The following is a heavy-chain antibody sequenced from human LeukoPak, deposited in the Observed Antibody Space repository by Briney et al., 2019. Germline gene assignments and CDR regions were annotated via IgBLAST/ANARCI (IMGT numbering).Heavy chain of an antibody. J-gene: IGHJ4*02. D-gene: IGHD6-19*01. CDR1: GFPFSVYE. CDR3: ALLAVASDFDY. Sequence: TGGSLRLSCAVSGFPFSVYEINWVREAPGRGLGWVSNIASRGTTTYYAESVKGRFSISRDNAKSSLYLQMNSLRVEDTAVYYCALLAVASDFDYWGQGALVTVSS. CDR2: IASRGTTT. V-gene: IGHV3-48*03.